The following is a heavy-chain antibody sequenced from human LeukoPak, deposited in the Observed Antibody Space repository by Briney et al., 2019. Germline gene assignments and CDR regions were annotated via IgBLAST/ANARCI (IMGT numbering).Heavy chain of an antibody. D-gene: IGHD3-22*01. CDR2: INPNSGGT. CDR3: ARGGQLYYYDSSGYYQEFDY. CDR1: GYTFTGYY. V-gene: IGHV1-2*02. Sequence: ASVKVSCKASGYTFTGYYMHWVRQAPGQGLEWMGWINPNSGGTNSAQKFQGRVTITRDTSASTAYMELSSLRSEDMAVYYCARGGQLYYYDSSGYYQEFDYWGQGTLVTVSS. J-gene: IGHJ4*02.